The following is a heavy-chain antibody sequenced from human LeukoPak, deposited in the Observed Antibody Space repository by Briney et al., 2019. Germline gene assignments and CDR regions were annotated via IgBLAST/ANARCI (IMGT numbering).Heavy chain of an antibody. CDR3: ARAALYYDILTGPFRFDY. V-gene: IGHV1-2*02. CDR1: GYTFTGYY. J-gene: IGHJ4*02. CDR2: INPNSGGT. Sequence: ASVMVSCKASGYTFTGYYMHWVRQAPGQGLEWMGWINPNSGGTNYAQKFQGRVTMTRDTSISTAYMELSRLRSDDTAVYYCARAALYYDILTGPFRFDYWGQGTLVTVSS. D-gene: IGHD3-9*01.